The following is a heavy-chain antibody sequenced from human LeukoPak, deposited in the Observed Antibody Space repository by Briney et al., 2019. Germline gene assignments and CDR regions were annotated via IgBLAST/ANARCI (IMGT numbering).Heavy chain of an antibody. V-gene: IGHV4-39*01. J-gene: IGHJ4*02. CDR2: IYYSGST. CDR3: ARWGIAVALFDY. CDR1: GGSISSSSYY. Sequence: SETLSLTCTVSGGSISSSSYYWGWIRQPPGKGLEWIGSIYYSGSTYYNPSLKSRVTISVGTSKNQFSLKLSSVTAADTAVYYCARWGIAVALFDYWGQGTLVTVSS. D-gene: IGHD6-19*01.